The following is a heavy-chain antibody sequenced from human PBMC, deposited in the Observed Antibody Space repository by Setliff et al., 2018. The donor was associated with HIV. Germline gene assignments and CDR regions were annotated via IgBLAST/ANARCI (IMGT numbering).Heavy chain of an antibody. J-gene: IGHJ5*02. V-gene: IGHV1-69*13. D-gene: IGHD6-13*01. CDR3: ARDFSGQQLVGGWFDP. Sequence: GASVKVSCKASGGTFSSYVISWVRQAPGQGLEWMGGIIPIFGTANYAQKFQGRVTITADESTSTAYMGLSSLRSDDTAVYYCARDFSGQQLVGGWFDPWGQGTLVTVSS. CDR1: GGTFSSYV. CDR2: IIPIFGTA.